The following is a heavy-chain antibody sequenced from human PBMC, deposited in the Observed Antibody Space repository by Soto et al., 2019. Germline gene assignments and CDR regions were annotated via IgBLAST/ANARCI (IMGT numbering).Heavy chain of an antibody. CDR1: GFTFDDYA. D-gene: IGHD1-7*01. CDR3: AKGGYNWNSYLHY. CDR2: ISWNSGSI. Sequence: EVQLVESGGGLVQPGRSLRLSCAASGFTFDDYAMHWVRQAPGKGLEWVSGISWNSGSIGYADSVKGRFTISRDNAXXSLYLQMNSLRAEXXALYYCAKGGYNWNSYLHYWGQGTLVTVSS. V-gene: IGHV3-9*01. J-gene: IGHJ4*02.